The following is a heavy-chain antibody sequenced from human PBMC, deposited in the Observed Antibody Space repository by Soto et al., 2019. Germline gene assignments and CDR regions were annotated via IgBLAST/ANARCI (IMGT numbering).Heavy chain of an antibody. J-gene: IGHJ6*02. CDR1: GGTFSSYA. CDR3: ARVRYYYDSSGYDYYYYGMDA. D-gene: IGHD3-22*01. CDR2: IIPIFGTA. Sequence: ASVKVSCKASGGTFSSYAISWVRQAPGQGLEWMGGIIPIFGTANYAQKFQGRVTITADESTSTAHMELSSLRSEDTAVYYCARVRYYYDSSGYDYYYYGMDAWGQGTTVTVSS. V-gene: IGHV1-69*13.